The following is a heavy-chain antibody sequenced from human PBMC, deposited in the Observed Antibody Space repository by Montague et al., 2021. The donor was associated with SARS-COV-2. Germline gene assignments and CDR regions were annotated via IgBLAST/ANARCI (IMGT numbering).Heavy chain of an antibody. D-gene: IGHD4-17*01. Sequence: SETLSLTCTVSGGSIRTSSYYWGWIRQPPGEGLDWIGSIYYSRSTYYNPSLKSRVTISVDTSKNQFSLKLSSVTAADTAVYYCAMRGGALDAFDIWGQGTMVIVSS. J-gene: IGHJ3*02. V-gene: IGHV4-39*01. CDR2: IYYSRST. CDR1: GGSIRTSSYY. CDR3: AMRGGALDAFDI.